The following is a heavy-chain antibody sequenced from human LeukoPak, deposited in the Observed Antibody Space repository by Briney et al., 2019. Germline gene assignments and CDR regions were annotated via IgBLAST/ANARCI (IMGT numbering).Heavy chain of an antibody. J-gene: IGHJ4*02. Sequence: GGSLRLSCAASGFTFSSYAMSWVRQAPGKGLEWVSAISGSGGSTYYAHSVKGRFTISRDNSKNTLYLQMNSLRAEDTAVYYCATAPLAALRWYWGEGTLVTVSS. V-gene: IGHV3-23*01. CDR2: ISGSGGST. CDR1: GFTFSSYA. CDR3: ATAPLAALRWY. D-gene: IGHD6-6*01.